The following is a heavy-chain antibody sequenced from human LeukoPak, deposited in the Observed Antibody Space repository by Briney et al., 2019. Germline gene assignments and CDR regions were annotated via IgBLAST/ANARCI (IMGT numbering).Heavy chain of an antibody. Sequence: GGSLRLSCAASGFSFSSYAMSWVRQAPGKGLEWVSAISGSGGSTHYADSVKGRFTISRDNSKNTLYLQMNSLRAEDTAVYYCANPVTYYYDSSGYPKGNYWGQGTLVTVSS. V-gene: IGHV3-23*01. CDR2: ISGSGGST. D-gene: IGHD3-22*01. J-gene: IGHJ4*02. CDR1: GFSFSSYA. CDR3: ANPVTYYYDSSGYPKGNY.